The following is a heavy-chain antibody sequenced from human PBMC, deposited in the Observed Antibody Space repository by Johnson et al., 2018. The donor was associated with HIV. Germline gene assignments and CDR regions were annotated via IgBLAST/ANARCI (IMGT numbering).Heavy chain of an antibody. CDR3: AKDIAVAGDAFDI. CDR1: GFTFSSYP. CDR2: ISYDGRNK. J-gene: IGHJ3*02. D-gene: IGHD6-19*01. V-gene: IGHV3-30-3*01. Sequence: QVQLVESGGGLVQPGGSLRLSCAASGFTFSSYPMHWVRQAPGKGLEWVAVISYDGRNKYYADSVKGRFTISRDNSKDTLYLQMNSLRAEDTAVYYCAKDIAVAGDAFDIWGQGTMVTVSS.